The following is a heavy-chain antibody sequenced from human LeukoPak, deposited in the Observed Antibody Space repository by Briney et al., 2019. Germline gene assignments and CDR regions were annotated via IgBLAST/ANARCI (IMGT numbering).Heavy chain of an antibody. J-gene: IGHJ5*02. CDR3: ARDRGIVVVVAANNWFDP. CDR1: GGTFSSYA. CDR2: IIPIFGTA. Sequence: SVKVSCKASGGTFSSYAISWVRQAPGQGLDWMGRIIPIFGTANYAQKFQGRVTITTDESTSTAYMELSSLRSEDTAVYYCARDRGIVVVVAANNWFDPWGQGTLVTVSS. V-gene: IGHV1-69*05. D-gene: IGHD2-15*01.